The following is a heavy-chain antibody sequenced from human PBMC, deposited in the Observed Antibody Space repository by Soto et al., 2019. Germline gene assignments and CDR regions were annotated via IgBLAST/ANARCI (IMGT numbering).Heavy chain of an antibody. D-gene: IGHD3-22*01. V-gene: IGHV3-30*03. CDR3: ARAGDSSGYGENWFDP. Sequence: QVQLVESGGGVVQPGRSLRLSCAASGFIFSSYGMNWVRQAPGKGLEWVAVISFDGKIKYYADSVKGRFTISRDNSKNTLYLQMNSLRAEDTAVYYCARAGDSSGYGENWFDPWGQGTLVTVSS. CDR2: ISFDGKIK. J-gene: IGHJ5*02. CDR1: GFIFSSYG.